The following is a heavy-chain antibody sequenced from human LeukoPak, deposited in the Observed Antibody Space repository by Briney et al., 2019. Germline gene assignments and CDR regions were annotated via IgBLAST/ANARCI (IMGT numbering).Heavy chain of an antibody. CDR3: ARDGCSSTSCYDYYYMDV. V-gene: IGHV1-69*10. CDR1: GGTFSSYT. J-gene: IGHJ6*03. D-gene: IGHD2-2*01. CDR2: IIPILGIA. Sequence: ASVKVSCKASGGTFSSYTISWVRQAPGQGLEWMGGIIPILGIANYAQKFQGRVTITADKSTSTAYMELSSLRSEDTAVYYCARDGCSSTSCYDYYYMDVWGKGTTVTVSS.